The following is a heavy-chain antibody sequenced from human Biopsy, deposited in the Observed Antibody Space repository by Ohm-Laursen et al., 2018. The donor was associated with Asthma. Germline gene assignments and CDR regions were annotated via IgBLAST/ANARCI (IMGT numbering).Heavy chain of an antibody. Sequence: PSVYASCKSLGGTFNTYVIGWAGQAPGQGLEWMGGINSVFGTTTYTQKFQDRVTITADDSTSTVYMELSSLRSEDTAVYYCARKAGSCISRTCYSLDFWGQGALVTVSS. D-gene: IGHD2-2*01. J-gene: IGHJ4*02. CDR3: ARKAGSCISRTCYSLDF. CDR1: GGTFNTYV. CDR2: INSVFGTT. V-gene: IGHV1-69*01.